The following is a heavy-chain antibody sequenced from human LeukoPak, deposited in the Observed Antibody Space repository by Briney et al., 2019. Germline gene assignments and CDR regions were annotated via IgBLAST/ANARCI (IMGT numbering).Heavy chain of an antibody. D-gene: IGHD3-10*01. Sequence: GASVDVSCTASGHTFTTYYMHWVRQAPGQGVEWRGWVVAGSGDTNYEQKFQGRVTVTRDTYITTVYMERTSLGSDDTAVYYCGSYASGYNWMKAWGQGTLVTVSS. CDR1: GHTFTTYY. CDR2: VVAGSGDT. CDR3: GSYASGYNWMKA. V-gene: IGHV1-2*02. J-gene: IGHJ5*02.